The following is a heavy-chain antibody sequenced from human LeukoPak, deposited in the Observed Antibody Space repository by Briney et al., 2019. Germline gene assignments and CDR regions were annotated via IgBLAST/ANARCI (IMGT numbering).Heavy chain of an antibody. Sequence: GGSLRLSCAASGFTFSSYAMHWVRQAPGKGLEWVAVISYDGSNKYYADSVKGRFTISRDNSKNTLYLQMNSLRAEDTAVYYCARASITVAGTGFDYWGQGTLVTVSS. D-gene: IGHD6-13*01. CDR2: ISYDGSNK. V-gene: IGHV3-30-3*01. CDR1: GFTFSSYA. CDR3: ARASITVAGTGFDY. J-gene: IGHJ4*02.